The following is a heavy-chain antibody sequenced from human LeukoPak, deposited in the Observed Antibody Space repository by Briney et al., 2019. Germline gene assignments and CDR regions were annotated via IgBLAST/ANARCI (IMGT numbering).Heavy chain of an antibody. CDR3: GSPRMGATTYYYYGMDV. J-gene: IGHJ6*02. V-gene: IGHV1-69*04. CDR2: IIPILGVA. Sequence: ASVKVSCKASGGTFSSYAISWVRPAPGQGLEWMGRIIPILGVANYAQKFQGRVTITADKSTSTAYMELSSLRSEGTAVYYCGSPRMGATTYYYYGMDVWGQGTTVTVSS. D-gene: IGHD1-26*01. CDR1: GGTFSSYA.